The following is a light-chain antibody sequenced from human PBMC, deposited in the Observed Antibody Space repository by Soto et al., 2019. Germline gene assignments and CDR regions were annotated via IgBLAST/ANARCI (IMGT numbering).Light chain of an antibody. Sequence: QSALTQPASVSGSPGQSITISCTGTSSDVGGHDYVSWYQQHPGKVPKLIIYAVTNRPSGVSNRFSASKSGNTASLTISGLQADDEADYYCSSYRTGNSLVFGGGTQLTVL. CDR3: SSYRTGNSLV. CDR2: AVT. CDR1: SSDVGGHDY. J-gene: IGLJ3*02. V-gene: IGLV2-14*01.